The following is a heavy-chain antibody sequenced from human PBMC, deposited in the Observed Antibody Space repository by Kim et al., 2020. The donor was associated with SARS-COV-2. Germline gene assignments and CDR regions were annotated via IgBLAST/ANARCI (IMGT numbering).Heavy chain of an antibody. J-gene: IGHJ4*02. Sequence: SETLSLTCTVSGGSISGNYWSWIRQPPGKGLEWIGYIYNSESTGYNPSLKGRVSISADRSKNQFSLKLTSVTAADTAEYYCVRVGGQHYYASVSYYIFDFWGQGILVTVSS. D-gene: IGHD3-10*01. CDR2: IYNSEST. CDR1: GGSISGNY. CDR3: VRVGGQHYYASVSYYIFDF. V-gene: IGHV4-4*08.